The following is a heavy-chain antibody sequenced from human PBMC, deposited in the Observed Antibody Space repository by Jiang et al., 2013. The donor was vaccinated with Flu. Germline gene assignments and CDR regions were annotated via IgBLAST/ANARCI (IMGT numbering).Heavy chain of an antibody. D-gene: IGHD4-17*01. CDR1: GYSISSGYY. V-gene: IGHV4-38-2*01. CDR3: ARARNDYGDSRTGIDN. Sequence: GSGLVKPSETLSLTCDVSGYSISSGYYWGWIRQPPGKGLEWIGYVSHSGSGNHNPSLESRVNMSVDTSKNQFSLRLESVTAADTAVYFCARARNDYGDSRTGIDNWGQGMLVTV. CDR2: VSHSGSG. J-gene: IGHJ4*02.